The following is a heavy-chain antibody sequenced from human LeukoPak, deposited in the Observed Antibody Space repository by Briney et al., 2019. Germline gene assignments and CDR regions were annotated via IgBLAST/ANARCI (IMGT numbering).Heavy chain of an antibody. CDR1: GYTFTSYA. J-gene: IGHJ4*02. CDR2: INAANGNT. V-gene: IGHV1-3*01. D-gene: IGHD4-17*01. CDR3: ARYYGNYFDY. Sequence: ASVKVSCKASGYTFTSYAIHWVRQAPGQRPEWMGWINAANGNTEYSQKFQGRVTVTRDTSASTAYMELSSLRSEDTAVYYCARYYGNYFDYWGQGTLVTVSS.